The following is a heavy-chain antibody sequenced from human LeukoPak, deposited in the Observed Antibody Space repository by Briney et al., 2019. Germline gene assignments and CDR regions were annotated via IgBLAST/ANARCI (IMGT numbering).Heavy chain of an antibody. CDR1: GGTFSSYA. J-gene: IGHJ4*02. CDR3: ARDLLLWFGERVLSGLCFGY. Sequence: SVKVSCKASGGTFSSYAISWVRQAPGQGLEWMGGIIPIFGTANYAQKFQGRVTITTDESTSTAYMELSSLRSEDTAVYYCARDLLLWFGERVLSGLCFGYWGQGTLVTVSS. CDR2: IIPIFGTA. V-gene: IGHV1-69*05. D-gene: IGHD3-10*01.